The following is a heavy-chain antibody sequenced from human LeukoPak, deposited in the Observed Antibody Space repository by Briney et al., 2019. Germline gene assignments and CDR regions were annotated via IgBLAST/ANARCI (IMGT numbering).Heavy chain of an antibody. CDR3: ARGGSLSYYYYGMDV. CDR2: ISYDGSNK. D-gene: IGHD3-16*02. Sequence: GGSLRLFCAASGFTFSSYGMHWVRQAPGKGLEWVAVISYDGSNKYYADSVKGRFTISRDNSKNTLYLQMNSLRAEDTAVYYCARGGSLSYYYYGMDVWGQGTTVTVSS. J-gene: IGHJ6*02. V-gene: IGHV3-30*03. CDR1: GFTFSSYG.